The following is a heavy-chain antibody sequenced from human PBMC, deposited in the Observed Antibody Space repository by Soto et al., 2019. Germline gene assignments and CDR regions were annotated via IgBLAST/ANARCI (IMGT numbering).Heavy chain of an antibody. J-gene: IGHJ6*02. CDR1: RVAFSKFI. CDR3: AKVRYSSPMGYYYGMDV. D-gene: IGHD6-19*01. CDR2: VIPIFGTA. V-gene: IGHV1-69*13. Sequence: SVKVSCKASRVAFSKFIVTWVRQAPGLGLEWVGGVIPIFGTANYAQKFQGRVTITADESTSTSYMEVNNLRSEDTAVYYCAKVRYSSPMGYYYGMDVWGQGTTVTVSS.